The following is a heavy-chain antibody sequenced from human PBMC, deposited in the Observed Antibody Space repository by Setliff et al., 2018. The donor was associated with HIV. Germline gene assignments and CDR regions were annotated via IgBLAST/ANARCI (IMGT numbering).Heavy chain of an antibody. D-gene: IGHD6-19*01. CDR2: MNPNSGDT. CDR1: GYTFTSYD. CDR3: ARLGSGWSDSYYYAMDI. J-gene: IGHJ6*02. V-gene: IGHV1-8*01. Sequence: ASVKVSCKASGYTFTSYDINWVRQATGQGLEWMGWMNPNSGDTGYAQKFLGRVTMTIDTSTSRAYMELRSLRSDNTAMYFCARLGSGWSDSYYYAMDIWGQGTTVTVSS.